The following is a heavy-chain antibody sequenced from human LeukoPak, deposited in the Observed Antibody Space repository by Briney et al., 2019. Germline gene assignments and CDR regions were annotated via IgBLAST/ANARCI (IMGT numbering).Heavy chain of an antibody. D-gene: IGHD4/OR15-4a*01. J-gene: IGHJ4*02. V-gene: IGHV3-23*01. CDR2: INGGGGST. CDR1: GFTFSSYA. Sequence: GGSLRLSCAASGFTFSSYAMSWVRQAPGKRLDWVSSINGGGGSTYYADSVKGRFTISRDNSKNTLYLQMNSLRAEDTAVYYCAKIGANVGFWGQGTLVTVSS. CDR3: AKIGANVGF.